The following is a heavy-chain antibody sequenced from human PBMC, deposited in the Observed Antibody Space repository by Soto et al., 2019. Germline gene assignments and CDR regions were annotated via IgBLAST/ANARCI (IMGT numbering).Heavy chain of an antibody. CDR3: AKELLGALSSGGSGYFDY. J-gene: IGHJ4*02. CDR1: GFTFSSYA. Sequence: PGGSLRLSCAASGFTFSSYAMSWVRQAPGKGLEWVSAISGSGGSTYYADSVKGRFTISRDNSKNTLYLQMNSLRAEDTAVYYCAKELLGALSSGGSGYFDYWGQGTLVTVSS. CDR2: ISGSGGST. V-gene: IGHV3-23*01. D-gene: IGHD2-15*01.